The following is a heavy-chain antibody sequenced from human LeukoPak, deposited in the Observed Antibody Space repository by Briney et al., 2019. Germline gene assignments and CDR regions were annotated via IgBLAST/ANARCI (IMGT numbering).Heavy chain of an antibody. V-gene: IGHV1-2*02. CDR2: INPNSGGT. CDR1: GYTFTGYY. Sequence: GASVKVSCKASGYTFTGYYMHWVRQAPGQGLEWMGWINPNSGGTNYAQKFQGRVTMTRDTSISTAYMELSRLRSDDTAVYYCARETGTTDYYFDYWGQGTLVTVSS. D-gene: IGHD1-1*01. CDR3: ARETGTTDYYFDY. J-gene: IGHJ4*02.